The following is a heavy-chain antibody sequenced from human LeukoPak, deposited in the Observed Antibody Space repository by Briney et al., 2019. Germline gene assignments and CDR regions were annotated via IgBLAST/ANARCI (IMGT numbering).Heavy chain of an antibody. CDR2: ISYDGSNK. V-gene: IGHV3-30*18. Sequence: GGSLRLSCAASGFTFSSYGMHWVRQAPGKGLEWVAVISYDGSNKYYADSVKGRFTISRDNSKNTLYLQMNSLRAEDTAVYYCAKLGGKEKLVHYGMDVWGQGTTVTVSS. D-gene: IGHD3-16*01. CDR1: GFTFSSYG. J-gene: IGHJ6*02. CDR3: AKLGGKEKLVHYGMDV.